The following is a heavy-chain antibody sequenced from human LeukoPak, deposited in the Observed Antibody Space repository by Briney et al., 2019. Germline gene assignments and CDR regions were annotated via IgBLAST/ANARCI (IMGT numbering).Heavy chain of an antibody. Sequence: ASVKVSCKASGYTFTGYYIHWVRQAPGQELEWMGWINPNSGGTNYAQKFQGRVTMTRDTSISTAYMELSRLRSDDTAVYYCAREHSSSSGKVFDYWGQGTLVTVSS. V-gene: IGHV1-2*02. CDR3: AREHSSSSGKVFDY. CDR2: INPNSGGT. J-gene: IGHJ4*02. D-gene: IGHD6-6*01. CDR1: GYTFTGYY.